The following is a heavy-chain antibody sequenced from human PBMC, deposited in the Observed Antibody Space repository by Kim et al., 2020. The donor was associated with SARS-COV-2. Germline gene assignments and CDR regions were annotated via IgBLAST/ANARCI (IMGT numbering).Heavy chain of an antibody. J-gene: IGHJ4*02. D-gene: IGHD6-6*01. CDR1: GFTFSSYG. Sequence: GGSLRLSCAASGFTFSSYGMHWVRQAPGKGLEWVAVISYDGSNKYYADSVKGRFTISRDNSKNTLYLQMNSLRAEDTAVYYCAKDGESSSVFDYWGQGTLVTVSS. CDR2: ISYDGSNK. V-gene: IGHV3-30*18. CDR3: AKDGESSSVFDY.